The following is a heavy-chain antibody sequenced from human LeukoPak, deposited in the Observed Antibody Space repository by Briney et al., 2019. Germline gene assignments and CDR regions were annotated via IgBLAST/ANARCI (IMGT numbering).Heavy chain of an antibody. J-gene: IGHJ6*02. CDR2: INPNGGGT. D-gene: IGHD3-10*01. CDR1: GYTFTYYY. Sequence: ASVRVSCTASGYTFTYYYIHWVRQVPGQGLEWMGWINPNGGGTHYARKFQGWVTMTRDTSINTVHMELSSLRSDGTAVYYCALSRLGEPGGMDVWGQGTTVTVSS. V-gene: IGHV1-2*04. CDR3: ALSRLGEPGGMDV.